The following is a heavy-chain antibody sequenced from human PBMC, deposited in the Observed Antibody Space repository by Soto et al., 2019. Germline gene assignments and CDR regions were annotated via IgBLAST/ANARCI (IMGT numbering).Heavy chain of an antibody. Sequence: QVQLQESGPGLVRPSQTLSLTCTVSRDSISRGDYYWSWIRQHAGKGLEWNGYVTHSGSSFYNPSLQSRVIISVDTSKNQFALKFTPVTAADTAVYYCARTRTDTSSSFDHWGQGTLVTVSS. CDR2: VTHSGSS. V-gene: IGHV4-31*03. CDR3: ARTRTDTSSSFDH. D-gene: IGHD6-6*01. J-gene: IGHJ4*02. CDR1: RDSISRGDYY.